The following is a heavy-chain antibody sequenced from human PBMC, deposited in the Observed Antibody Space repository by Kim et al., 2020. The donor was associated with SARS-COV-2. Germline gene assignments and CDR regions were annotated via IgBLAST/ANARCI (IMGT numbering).Heavy chain of an antibody. V-gene: IGHV3-30*04. Sequence: GGSLRLSCAASGFTFSSYAMHWVRQAPGKGLEWVAVISYDGSNKYYADSVKGRFTISRDNSKNTLYLQMNSLRAEDTAVYYCARDFCSSTSCHSDWYFDLCGRGTLVTVSS. J-gene: IGHJ2*01. D-gene: IGHD2-2*01. CDR2: ISYDGSNK. CDR1: GFTFSSYA. CDR3: ARDFCSSTSCHSDWYFDL.